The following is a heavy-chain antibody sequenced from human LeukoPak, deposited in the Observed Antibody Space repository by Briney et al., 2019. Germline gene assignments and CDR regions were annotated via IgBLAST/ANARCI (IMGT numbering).Heavy chain of an antibody. CDR2: ISYDGSNK. Sequence: LXLSCAASGFTFSSYGMHWVRQAPGKGLEWVAVISYDGSNKYYADSVKGRFTISRDNSKNTLYLQMNSLRAEDTAVYYCATDDYYGSGSYSFDYWGQGTLVTVSS. CDR3: ATDDYYGSGSYSFDY. J-gene: IGHJ4*02. CDR1: GFTFSSYG. D-gene: IGHD3-10*01. V-gene: IGHV3-30*03.